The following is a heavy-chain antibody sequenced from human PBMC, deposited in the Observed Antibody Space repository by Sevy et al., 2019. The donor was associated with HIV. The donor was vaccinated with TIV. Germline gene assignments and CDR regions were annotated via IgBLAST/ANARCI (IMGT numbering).Heavy chain of an antibody. J-gene: IGHJ6*02. D-gene: IGHD3-3*01. CDR2: IKSTTDGGTA. CDR1: GFTFNYAW. CDR3: ASVVKNDFWDGHVNYYGLDV. V-gene: IGHV3-15*01. Sequence: GGSLRLSCAASGFTFNYAWMSWVRQAPGKGLEWVGRIKSTTDGGTADYAAHVKGRFTISRDDSENTLYLQMNSLKTEDTAVYYCASVVKNDFWDGHVNYYGLDVWGQGTTVTVSS.